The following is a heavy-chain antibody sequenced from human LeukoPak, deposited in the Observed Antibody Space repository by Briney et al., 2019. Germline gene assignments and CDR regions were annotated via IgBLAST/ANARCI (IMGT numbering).Heavy chain of an antibody. D-gene: IGHD2-21*02. V-gene: IGHV3-23*01. CDR1: GFTLSSYA. CDR2: ISVSGNT. J-gene: IGHJ3*01. Sequence: PGGPLRLSCAASGFTLSSYAMSWVRQGPGKGLEWVSAISVSGNTYHADSVKGRFTISRDSYKNTLYLQMNSLRAEDAAVYYCASHTVVVTATHDAFAFWGQGTMVTVSS. CDR3: ASHTVVVTATHDAFAF.